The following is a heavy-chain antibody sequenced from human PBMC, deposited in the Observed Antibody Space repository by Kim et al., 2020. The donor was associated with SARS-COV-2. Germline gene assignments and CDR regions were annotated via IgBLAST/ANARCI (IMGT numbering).Heavy chain of an antibody. Sequence: GGSLRLSCAASGFTFSNYWMTWVRQAPGKGLEWVANIKHDGSETYYVDSVEGRFTISRDNAKSSVSLQMNSLRVEDTAVYYCARDPRTRGTNMVRGVLTTGYFYYDMDVWGQGTTVSVSS. CDR2: IKHDGSET. J-gene: IGHJ6*02. CDR3: ARDPRTRGTNMVRGVLTTGYFYYDMDV. V-gene: IGHV3-7*01. D-gene: IGHD3-10*01. CDR1: GFTFSNYW.